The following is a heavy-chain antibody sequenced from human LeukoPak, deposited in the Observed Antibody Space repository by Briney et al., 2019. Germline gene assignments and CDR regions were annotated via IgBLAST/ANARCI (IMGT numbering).Heavy chain of an antibody. V-gene: IGHV3-23*01. CDR3: AKDGRIAVAGSLGGDWFDP. D-gene: IGHD6-19*01. J-gene: IGHJ5*02. CDR2: ISGSGNNT. Sequence: PGGSLRLSCSASGFAFSNYVMSWVPQAPGKGLEWVSAISGSGNNTYYADSVKGRFTISRDNSKNTLYLQMNTLRVEDTAVYYCAKDGRIAVAGSLGGDWFDPWGQGTLVTVSS. CDR1: GFAFSNYV.